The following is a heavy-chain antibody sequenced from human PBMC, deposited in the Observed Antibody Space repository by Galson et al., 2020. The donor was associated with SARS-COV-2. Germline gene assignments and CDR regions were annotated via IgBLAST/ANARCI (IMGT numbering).Heavy chain of an antibody. CDR2: IFYDGSNK. D-gene: IGHD6-19*01. CDR1: RFNFENHA. V-gene: IGHV3-33*01. J-gene: IGHJ4*02. Sequence: SLKISCAASRFNFENHALHRLRQAPHKELEWVAQIFYDGSNKSYLDSVKGRLTISRDNSENTVSLQMDNLRAEDTAVYFCARDGQLSSGWAFDYWGQGTLVTVSS. CDR3: ARDGQLSSGWAFDY.